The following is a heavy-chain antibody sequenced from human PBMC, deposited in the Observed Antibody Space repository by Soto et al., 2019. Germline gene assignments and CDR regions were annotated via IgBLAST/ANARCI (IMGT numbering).Heavy chain of an antibody. J-gene: IGHJ3*02. CDR1: GFTFSSYA. D-gene: IGHD5-12*01. Sequence: EVQLLESGGGLVQPGGSLRLSCAASGFTFSSYAMAWVRQAPGKGLKWVSVISGSGGRTYSADSVKGRFTIYRDDSKNTVYLQMNSLRAEDTAVYYCAKVVGYSGYRDAFDIWGQGTMVTVSS. CDR3: AKVVGYSGYRDAFDI. CDR2: ISGSGGRT. V-gene: IGHV3-23*01.